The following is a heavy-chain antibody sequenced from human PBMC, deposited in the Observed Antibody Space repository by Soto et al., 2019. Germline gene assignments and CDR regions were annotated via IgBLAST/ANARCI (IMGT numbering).Heavy chain of an antibody. D-gene: IGHD1-7*01. Sequence: EVRLLESGGGLVKPGGSLRLSCATSVLTFSNYAMSCVRQAPGGGLEWVSSMSGSSSTTYYADSVRGRFTISRDRSKNTLYLQMSSLRAEDTALYYCAKNQERELPRVIDFWGQGTLVTVSS. CDR2: MSGSSSTT. CDR1: VLTFSNYA. J-gene: IGHJ4*02. CDR3: AKNQERELPRVIDF. V-gene: IGHV3-23*01.